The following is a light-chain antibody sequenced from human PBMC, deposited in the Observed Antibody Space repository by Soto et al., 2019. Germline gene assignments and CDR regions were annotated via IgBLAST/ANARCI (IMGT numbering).Light chain of an antibody. V-gene: IGKV3-11*01. J-gene: IGKJ2*02. Sequence: EIVLTQSPATLSLSPGESATLSCRASQSVSSYLAWYQQKPGQAPRLLIYDASNRATGIPARFSGSGSGTAFTLSTSSLEPEDFAVYYCQQRSNWPPGRCTFGQGTKLEIK. CDR1: QSVSSY. CDR3: QQRSNWPPGRCT. CDR2: DAS.